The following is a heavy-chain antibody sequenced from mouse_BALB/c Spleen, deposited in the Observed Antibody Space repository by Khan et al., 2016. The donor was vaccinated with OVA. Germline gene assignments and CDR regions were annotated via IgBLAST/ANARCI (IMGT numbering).Heavy chain of an antibody. CDR1: GYTFTSYD. D-gene: IGHD2-14*01. J-gene: IGHJ3*01. V-gene: IGHV1-85*01. Sequence: VQLQESGAELVKPGTSVKLSCKASGYTFTSYDINWVRQRPDQGLDWLGWIFPGDGSTKYNEKFKGKPTLTKEKSSSTAYMQLSRLTSEDSAVYFCGRGGYGGCAYGGQGTLVTVSA. CDR2: IFPGDGST. CDR3: GRGGYGGCAY.